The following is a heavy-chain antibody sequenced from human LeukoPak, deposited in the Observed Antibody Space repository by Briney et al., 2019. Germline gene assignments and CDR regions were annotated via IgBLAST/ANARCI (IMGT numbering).Heavy chain of an antibody. CDR1: GGTFSSYA. CDR2: IIPIFGTA. D-gene: IGHD2-21*01. Sequence: AASVKVSCKASGGTFSSYAISWVRQAPGQGLEWMGGIIPIFGTANYAQKFQGRVTITTDESTSTAYMELSSLRSEDTAVYYCIAVVNPSAGPDWGQGTLVTVSS. CDR3: IAVVNPSAGPD. V-gene: IGHV1-69*05. J-gene: IGHJ4*02.